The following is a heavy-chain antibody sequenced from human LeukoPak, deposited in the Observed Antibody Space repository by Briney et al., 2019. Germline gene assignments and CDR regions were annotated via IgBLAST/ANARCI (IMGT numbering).Heavy chain of an antibody. CDR3: ARHRIIRDIVTGDYFDY. Sequence: SETLSLTCTVSGGSISSYYWSWIRQPPGKGLEWIGTFYYSVSTYYNPSLKSRVTMSVDTSKNQFSLKLRAVTAADTAVYYCARHRIIRDIVTGDYFDYWGQGTLVTVST. CDR2: FYYSVST. J-gene: IGHJ4*02. D-gene: IGHD3-9*01. V-gene: IGHV4-59*04. CDR1: GGSISSYY.